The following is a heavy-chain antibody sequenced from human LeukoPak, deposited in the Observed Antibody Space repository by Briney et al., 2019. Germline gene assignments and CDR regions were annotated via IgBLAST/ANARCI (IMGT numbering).Heavy chain of an antibody. J-gene: IGHJ3*02. CDR1: GGSFSGYY. CDR2: INHSGST. Sequence: PSETLSLTCAVYGGSFSGYYWSWIRQPPGKGLEWSGEINHSGSTNYNPSLKSRVTISVDTSKNQFSLKLSSVTAADTAVYYCARGLSYGSGSYYNGYAFDIWGQGTMVTVSS. CDR3: ARGLSYGSGSYYNGYAFDI. D-gene: IGHD3-10*01. V-gene: IGHV4-34*01.